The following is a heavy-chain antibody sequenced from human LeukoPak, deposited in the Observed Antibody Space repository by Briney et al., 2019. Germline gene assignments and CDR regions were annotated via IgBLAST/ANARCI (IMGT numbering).Heavy chain of an antibody. CDR3: ARGRLRYYYDSSGTFDY. D-gene: IGHD3-22*01. CDR2: IYYSGST. Sequence: PSETLSLTCTVSGGSISSYYWSWIRQPPGKGLEWIGYIYYSGSTNYNPSLKSRVTISVDTSKNQFSLKLSSVTAADTAVYYCARGRLRYYYDSSGTFDYWGQGTLVTVSS. V-gene: IGHV4-59*08. CDR1: GGSISSYY. J-gene: IGHJ4*02.